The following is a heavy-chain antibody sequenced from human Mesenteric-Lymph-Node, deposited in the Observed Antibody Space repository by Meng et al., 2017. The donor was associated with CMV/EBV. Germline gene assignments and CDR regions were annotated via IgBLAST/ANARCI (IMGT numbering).Heavy chain of an antibody. J-gene: IGHJ4*02. CDR3: ARYYGGNFDY. CDR1: GFTFSSFT. V-gene: IGHV3-23*01. CDR2: ITNLGRST. Sequence: GESLKISCAASGFTFSSFTMSWVRQAPGEGLEWVSSITNLGRSTSYANSVRGRFIVSRDNSKDTLYLQMNSLRAEDTAVYYCARYYGGNFDYWGQGTLVTVSS. D-gene: IGHD4-23*01.